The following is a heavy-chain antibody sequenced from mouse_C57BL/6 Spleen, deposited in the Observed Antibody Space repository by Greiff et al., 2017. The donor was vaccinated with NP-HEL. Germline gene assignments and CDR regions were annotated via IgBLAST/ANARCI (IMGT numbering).Heavy chain of an antibody. D-gene: IGHD3-2*02. CDR3: ARRSSGYGYDY. Sequence: VQLQQSGAELARPGASVKLSCTASGYTFTSYGISWVKQRTGQGLEWIGEIYPRSGNTYYNEKFKGKATLTADKASSTAYMELRSLTSEDTAVYFCARRSSGYGYDYWGQGTTLTVSS. V-gene: IGHV1-81*01. CDR2: IYPRSGNT. J-gene: IGHJ2*01. CDR1: GYTFTSYG.